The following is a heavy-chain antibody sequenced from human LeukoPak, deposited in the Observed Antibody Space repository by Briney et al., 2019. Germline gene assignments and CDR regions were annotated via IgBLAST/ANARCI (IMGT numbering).Heavy chain of an antibody. Sequence: SETLSLTCTVSGGSISSYCWSWIRQPPGKGLEWIGYIYYRGSTNYNPSLKSRVTISVDTSKNQFSLKLSSVTAADTAVYYCATWIQLWSRFDYWGQGTLVTVSS. CDR1: GGSISSYC. CDR2: IYYRGST. D-gene: IGHD5-18*01. CDR3: ATWIQLWSRFDY. J-gene: IGHJ4*02. V-gene: IGHV4-59*12.